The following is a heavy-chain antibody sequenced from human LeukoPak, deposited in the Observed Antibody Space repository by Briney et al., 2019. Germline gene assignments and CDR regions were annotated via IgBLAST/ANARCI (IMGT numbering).Heavy chain of an antibody. CDR2: IYYSGST. V-gene: IGHV4-59*08. J-gene: IGHJ6*02. CDR3: ARSDCSSTSCSYYYGMDV. D-gene: IGHD2-2*01. CDR1: GGSISSYY. Sequence: SETLSLTCTVSGGSISSYYWSWIRQPPGKGLEWIGYIYYSGSTNYNPSHKSRVTISVDTSKNQFSLKLSSVTAADTAVYYCARSDCSSTSCSYYYGMDVWGQGTTVTVSS.